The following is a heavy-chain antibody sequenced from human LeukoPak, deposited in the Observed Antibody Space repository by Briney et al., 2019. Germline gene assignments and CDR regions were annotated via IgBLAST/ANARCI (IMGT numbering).Heavy chain of an antibody. CDR1: GFTFISYS. CDR2: IRFTGSYI. Sequence: GGSLRLSCAASGFTFISYSMNWVRQAPGRGLEWVSSIRFTGSYIYYADSVKGRFTISRDNSKNTLYLQMNSLRAEDTAVYYCARDLSDTAMVPFDYWGQGTLVTVSS. D-gene: IGHD5-18*01. V-gene: IGHV3-21*01. CDR3: ARDLSDTAMVPFDY. J-gene: IGHJ4*02.